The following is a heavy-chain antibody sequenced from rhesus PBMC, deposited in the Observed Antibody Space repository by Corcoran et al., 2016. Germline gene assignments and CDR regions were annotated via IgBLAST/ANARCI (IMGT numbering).Heavy chain of an antibody. CDR2: IYGSDWST. Sequence: QVQLQESGPAVVKPSETLSLTCAVAGGPVSRRNWWIWIRQSPGKGLDFIGGIYGSDWSTEYNPSLKSRVTFSIDTSKNHFSLKLSSVTAADTAVYYCARLFGNYNWYIDLWGPGTPITVSS. CDR3: ARLFGNYNWYIDL. J-gene: IGHJ2*01. V-gene: IGHV4-93*02. D-gene: IGHD4-35*01. CDR1: GGPVSRRNW.